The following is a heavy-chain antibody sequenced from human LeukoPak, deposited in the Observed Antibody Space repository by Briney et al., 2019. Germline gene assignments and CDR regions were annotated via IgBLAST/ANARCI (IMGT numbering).Heavy chain of an antibody. D-gene: IGHD3-22*01. CDR3: ARLDSSGYYLMGFDY. Sequence: GESLKISCKGSGYSFTSYWIGWVRQMPGKGLEWMGIIYPGDSDTRYSPSFQGQVTISADKSISTAYLQWSSLKASDTAMYYCARLDSSGYYLMGFDYWGRGTLVTVSS. CDR2: IYPGDSDT. CDR1: GYSFTSYW. J-gene: IGHJ4*02. V-gene: IGHV5-51*01.